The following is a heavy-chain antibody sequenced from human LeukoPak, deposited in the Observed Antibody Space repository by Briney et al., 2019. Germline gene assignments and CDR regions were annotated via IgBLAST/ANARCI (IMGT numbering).Heavy chain of an antibody. CDR3: AKGYYFDY. CDR1: SFTVTSYG. Sequence: GRSLRLSWPASSFTVTSYGTHWVRQAPGKGLEWQAVISYDGSNKNYADSVKGRFTISRDNSKNTLYLQVNSLRAEDTAVYYCAKGYYFDYWGQGTLVTVSS. J-gene: IGHJ4*02. CDR2: ISYDGSNK. V-gene: IGHV3-30*18.